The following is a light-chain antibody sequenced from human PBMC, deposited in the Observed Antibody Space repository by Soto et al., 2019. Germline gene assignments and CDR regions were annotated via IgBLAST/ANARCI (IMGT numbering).Light chain of an antibody. J-gene: IGLJ2*01. V-gene: IGLV2-23*01. CDR1: SSDVGSYNL. Sequence: QSALTQPASVSGSPGQSITISCTGTSSDVGSYNLVSWYQQHPGKAPKLIIYEGIKRPSGVSNRFSASKSDNTASLTISGLQAEDESDYYCCSYAGGTTSYVVFGSGTKLTVL. CDR3: CSYAGGTTSYVV. CDR2: EGI.